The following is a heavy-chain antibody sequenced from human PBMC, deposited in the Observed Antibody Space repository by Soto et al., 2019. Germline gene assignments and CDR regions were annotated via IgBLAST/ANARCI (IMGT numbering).Heavy chain of an antibody. Sequence: EVQLVESGGGLVQPGGSLRLSCAASGFTFSSYSMNWVRQAPGKGLEWVSYISSSSSTIYYADSVKGRFTISRDNAKNSLYLQMSSLRDEDTAVYYCAVPEQLAYMDVWGQGTTVTVSS. CDR3: AVPEQLAYMDV. V-gene: IGHV3-48*02. CDR2: ISSSSSTI. J-gene: IGHJ6*02. CDR1: GFTFSSYS. D-gene: IGHD6-6*01.